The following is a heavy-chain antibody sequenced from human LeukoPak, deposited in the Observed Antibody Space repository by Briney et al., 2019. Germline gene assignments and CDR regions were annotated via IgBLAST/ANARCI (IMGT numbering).Heavy chain of an antibody. CDR1: GYTFTSYG. D-gene: IGHD4-17*01. CDR2: ISAYNGNT. CDR3: ARVESYGDYDYWYFDL. Sequence: AASVKVSCKASGYTFTSYGISWVRQAPGQGLEWMGWISAYNGNTNYAQKLQGRVTMTTDTSTSTAYMELRSLRSDDTAVYYCARVESYGDYDYWYFDLWGRGTLVTVSS. J-gene: IGHJ2*01. V-gene: IGHV1-18*01.